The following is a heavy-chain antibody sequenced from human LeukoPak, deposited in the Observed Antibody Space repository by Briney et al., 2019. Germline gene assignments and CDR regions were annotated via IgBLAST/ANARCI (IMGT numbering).Heavy chain of an antibody. Sequence: SETLSFTCTVSGGPISSGDSYWSWIRQHPGKGLEWIGYIYYSGSTYYNPSLKSRVTISTDTSKNQFSLKLSSVTAADTAVYYCAREGRITGSTVKYYYMDVWGKGTTVIVSS. J-gene: IGHJ6*03. CDR1: GGPISSGDSY. V-gene: IGHV4-31*03. D-gene: IGHD1-7*01. CDR3: AREGRITGSTVKYYYMDV. CDR2: IYYSGST.